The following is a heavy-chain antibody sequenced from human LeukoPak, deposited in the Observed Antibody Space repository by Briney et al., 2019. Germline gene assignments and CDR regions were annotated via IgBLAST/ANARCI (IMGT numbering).Heavy chain of an antibody. CDR1: GFSISTYW. Sequence: GGSLRLSCAAAGFSISTYWMTWVRQAPGKGREWVATIKQDGGEKYYVDSVKGRFTISRDNAKNSLFLQVNSLRAEDTAVYYCARKLYYYNSGGSVGHAGWFDPWGQGTLVTVSS. CDR2: IKQDGGEK. V-gene: IGHV3-7*05. J-gene: IGHJ5*02. CDR3: ARKLYYYNSGGSVGHAGWFDP. D-gene: IGHD3-22*01.